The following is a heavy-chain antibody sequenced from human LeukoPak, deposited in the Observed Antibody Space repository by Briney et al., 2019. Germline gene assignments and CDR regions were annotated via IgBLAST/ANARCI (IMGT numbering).Heavy chain of an antibody. CDR1: GGSISSYY. Sequence: SETLSLTCTVSGGSISSYYWSWIRQPPGKGLEWIGEINHSGSTNYNPSLKSRVTISVDTSKNQFSLKLSSVTAADTAVYYCARAGAAAGPLDYWGQGTLVTVSS. CDR3: ARAGAAAGPLDY. J-gene: IGHJ4*02. V-gene: IGHV4-34*01. CDR2: INHSGST. D-gene: IGHD6-13*01.